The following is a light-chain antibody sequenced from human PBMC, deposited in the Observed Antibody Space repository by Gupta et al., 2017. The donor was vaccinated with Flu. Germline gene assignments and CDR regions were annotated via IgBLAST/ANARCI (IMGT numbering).Light chain of an antibody. J-gene: IGKJ1*01. CDR3: QQRDRTPRT. CDR2: GTS. CDR1: QKIDNN. Sequence: PSSLSASVGDRVIITCRASQKIDNNLNWYQQKPGEAPKALISGTSTLKSGVPSRFSGSGSGTDFTLTINRLQPEDFATYYCQQRDRTPRTFGQGTKVDI. V-gene: IGKV1-39*01.